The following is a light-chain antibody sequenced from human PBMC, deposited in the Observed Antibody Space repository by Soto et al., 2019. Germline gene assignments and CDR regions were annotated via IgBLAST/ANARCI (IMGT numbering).Light chain of an antibody. V-gene: IGLV2-14*01. CDR1: SSDVGGYNY. Sequence: QSALTQPASVSGSPGQSITVSCTGTSSDVGGYNYVCWFQQHPGKAPKLMIYDVGNRPSGVSNRFSGSKSGNTASLTISGLQSEDEADYFCSSYTSNSTNVVFGGGTQLTVL. CDR3: SSYTSNSTNVV. J-gene: IGLJ2*01. CDR2: DVG.